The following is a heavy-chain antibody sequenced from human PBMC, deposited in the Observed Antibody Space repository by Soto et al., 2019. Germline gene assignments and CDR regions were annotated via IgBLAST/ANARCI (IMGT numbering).Heavy chain of an antibody. CDR2: ISGSGGST. D-gene: IGHD5-12*01. J-gene: IGHJ4*02. CDR1: GFTFSSYA. CDR3: AKVTSRLPSAG. Sequence: EVQLLESGGGLVQPGGSLRLSCAASGFTFSSYAMSWVRQAPGKGLEWVSAISGSGGSTYYADSVKGRFTISRDNSKNSLYRPMNSLRAEDTAVYYCAKVTSRLPSAGWGQGTLVTVSS. V-gene: IGHV3-23*01.